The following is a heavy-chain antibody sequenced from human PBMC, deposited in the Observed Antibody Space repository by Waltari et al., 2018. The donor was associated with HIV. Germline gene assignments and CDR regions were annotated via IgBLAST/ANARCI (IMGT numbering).Heavy chain of an antibody. J-gene: IGHJ4*02. Sequence: EVQIVQSGGGLVKPGESLRLSCHVSGFRYISYSMNWVRQSPGKGLGWVSSRSSRGSFIYYADSVKGRFTVARDNANNSLYLQMNNLRDDDTAVYFCTRAKGPSDYWGQGVLVTVSS. CDR1: GFRYISYS. V-gene: IGHV3-21*06. CDR2: RSSRGSFI. CDR3: TRAKGPSDY.